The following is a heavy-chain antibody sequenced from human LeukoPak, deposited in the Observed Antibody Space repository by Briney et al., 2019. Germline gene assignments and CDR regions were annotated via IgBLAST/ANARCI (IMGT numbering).Heavy chain of an antibody. J-gene: IGHJ5*02. CDR1: GYTFNN. CDR3: ARDGGYCVDP. V-gene: IGHV1-46*02. CDR2: INPSGGST. D-gene: IGHD2-15*01. Sequence: ASVKVSCKASGYTFNNMHWVRQAPGQGLEWMGIINPSGGSTSYAQKFQGRVTMTRDTSTSTVYMELSSLTSEDTAVYYRARDGGYCVDPWGQGTLVTVSS.